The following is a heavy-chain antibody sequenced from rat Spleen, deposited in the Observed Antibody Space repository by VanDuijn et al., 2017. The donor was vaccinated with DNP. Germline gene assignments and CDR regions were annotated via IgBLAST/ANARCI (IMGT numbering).Heavy chain of an antibody. V-gene: IGHV5-22*01. CDR2: ISYEGSST. Sequence: EVQLVESGGGLVQPGRSLKLSCAVSRITFSDHNMAWVRQAPKKGLEWVASISYEGSSTYYGDSVKGRFTISRDNAKSTLYLQMNSLRSEDTATYYCARSNTYYDGTYYYWYFDFWGPGTMVTVSS. CDR3: ARSNTYYDGTYYYWYFDF. D-gene: IGHD1-12*02. J-gene: IGHJ1*01. CDR1: RITFSDHN.